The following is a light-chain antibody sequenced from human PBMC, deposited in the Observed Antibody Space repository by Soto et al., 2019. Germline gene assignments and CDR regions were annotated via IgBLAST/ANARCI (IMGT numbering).Light chain of an antibody. J-gene: IGLJ1*01. Sequence: QSVLTQPASVSGSPGQSITISCTGTSSDVGGYNYVSWYQQHPGKAPKLMIYDVSNRPSGVSNRFSDSKSGNTASLTISGLQAEDEADYYCSSYTSSSSSFVFGTVTKVTVL. CDR2: DVS. CDR3: SSYTSSSSSFV. CDR1: SSDVGGYNY. V-gene: IGLV2-14*01.